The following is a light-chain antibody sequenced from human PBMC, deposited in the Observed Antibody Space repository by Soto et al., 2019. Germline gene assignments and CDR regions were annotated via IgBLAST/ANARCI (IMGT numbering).Light chain of an antibody. V-gene: IGKV1-39*01. CDR2: AAS. J-gene: IGKJ3*01. Sequence: DIQMTQSPSSLSASVGDRVTITCRASQSISNYLNWYQQKPGKAPKLLIYAASSLQGDVPSRFSGSGSGTDFHLTSSSLQPDDFATYYCQQSYSTPLTFGPGTKVDIK. CDR3: QQSYSTPLT. CDR1: QSISNY.